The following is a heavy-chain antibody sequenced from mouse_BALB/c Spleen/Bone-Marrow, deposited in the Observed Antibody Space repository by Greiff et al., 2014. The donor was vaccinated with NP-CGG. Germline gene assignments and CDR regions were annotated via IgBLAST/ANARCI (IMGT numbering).Heavy chain of an antibody. D-gene: IGHD2-4*01. J-gene: IGHJ4*01. V-gene: IGHV1-5*01. CDR3: THDYDYYAMNY. Sequence: EVQLQQSGTVLARPGASVKMSCKASGYTFTSYWMHWVKQRPGQGLEWIGAIYPGNSDTSYNQKFKGKAKLTAVTSTSTACMELSSLTNEDSAVYYCTHDYDYYAMNYWGQGTSVTVSS. CDR1: GYTFTSYW. CDR2: IYPGNSDT.